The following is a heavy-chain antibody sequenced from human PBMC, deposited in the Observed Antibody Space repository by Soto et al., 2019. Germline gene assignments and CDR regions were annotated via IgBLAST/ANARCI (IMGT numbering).Heavy chain of an antibody. V-gene: IGHV4-59*01. J-gene: IGHJ4*02. CDR2: IYYSGST. CDR1: GGSISSYY. CDR3: ARATFAYCGGDCWFDY. Sequence: SETLSLTCTVSGGSISSYYWSWIRQPPGKGLEWIGYIYYSGSTNYNPSLKSRVTISVDTSKNQFSLKLSSVTAADTAVYYCARATFAYCGGDCWFDYWGQGTLVTVSS. D-gene: IGHD2-21*02.